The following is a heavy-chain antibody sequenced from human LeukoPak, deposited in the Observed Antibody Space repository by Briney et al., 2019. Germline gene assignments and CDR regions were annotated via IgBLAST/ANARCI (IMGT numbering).Heavy chain of an antibody. J-gene: IGHJ4*02. Sequence: SETLSLTCTVSGGSISSGGYYWSWIRQHPGKGLEWIGYIYYSGSTFYNPSLKSRVTISADTSKNQFSLKLSSVTAADTAVYYCARARSAAGNFDYWGQGTLVTVSS. V-gene: IGHV4-31*03. CDR1: GGSISSGGYY. D-gene: IGHD6-13*01. CDR2: IYYSGST. CDR3: ARARSAAGNFDY.